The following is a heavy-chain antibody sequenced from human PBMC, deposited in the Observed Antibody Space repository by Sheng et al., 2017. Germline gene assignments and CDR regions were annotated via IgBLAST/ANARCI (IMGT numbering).Heavy chain of an antibody. J-gene: IGHJ4*02. CDR2: INPKSGDT. CDR3: ARERDAGSYYSFAY. D-gene: IGHD1-26*01. CDR1: GYNFIDYH. Sequence: QVQLVQSGTEVKNLGASVKVSCKASGYNFIDYHMDWVRQAPGQGLEWLGWINPKSGDTKIAQKFQGRVTLTRDTSINTANIELNRLKSDDTAVYYCARERDAGSYYSFAYWGQGTLV. V-gene: IGHV1-2*02.